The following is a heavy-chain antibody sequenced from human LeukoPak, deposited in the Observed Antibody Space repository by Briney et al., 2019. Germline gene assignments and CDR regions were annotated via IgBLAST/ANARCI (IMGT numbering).Heavy chain of an antibody. CDR1: GFTFSSYA. Sequence: GGSLRLACAASGFTFSSYAMSWVRQAPGKGLEWVSAISGSGGSTYYADSVKGRVTISRDNSKNTLYLQMNSLRPEDTDVYYFAKDRSYDISCYQNWFDPWGQGPLVTVYS. CDR3: AKDRSYDISCYQNWFDP. V-gene: IGHV3-23*01. CDR2: ISGSGGST. D-gene: IGHD3-22*01. J-gene: IGHJ5*02.